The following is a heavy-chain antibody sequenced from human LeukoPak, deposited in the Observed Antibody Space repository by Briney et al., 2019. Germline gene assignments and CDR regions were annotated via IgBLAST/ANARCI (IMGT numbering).Heavy chain of an antibody. D-gene: IGHD1-26*01. V-gene: IGHV3-11*01. Sequence: GGSLRLSCAASGFTFSDYYMSWIRQAPGKGLEWVSYISSSGSIIYYADSVKGRFTISRDNAKNSLYLQMNSLRAEDTAVYYCASARGSYYYYMDVWGKGTTVTVSS. CDR2: ISSSGSII. CDR3: ASARGSYYYYMDV. J-gene: IGHJ6*03. CDR1: GFTFSDYY.